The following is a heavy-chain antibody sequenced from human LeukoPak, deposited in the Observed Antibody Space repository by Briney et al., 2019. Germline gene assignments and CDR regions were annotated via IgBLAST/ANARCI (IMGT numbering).Heavy chain of an antibody. J-gene: IGHJ4*02. Sequence: VASVKVSCKASGYTFTSYGISWVRQAPGQGLEWMGWISAYNGNTNYAQKLQGRVTMTTDTSTSTAYMELRSLRSDDTAVYYCARKNLYSSGWYEDYWGQGTLVTVSS. CDR2: ISAYNGNT. CDR3: ARKNLYSSGWYEDY. V-gene: IGHV1-18*01. D-gene: IGHD6-19*01. CDR1: GYTFTSYG.